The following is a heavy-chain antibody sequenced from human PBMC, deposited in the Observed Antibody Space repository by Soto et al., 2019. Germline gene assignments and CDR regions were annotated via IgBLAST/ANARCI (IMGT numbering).Heavy chain of an antibody. CDR3: ARGKTYCSGGSCYEQFDY. CDR1: GGTFSGYS. J-gene: IGHJ4*02. CDR2: INHSGST. D-gene: IGHD2-15*01. Sequence: PSETLSLTCAAYGGTFSGYSWSWVRQAPGKGLEWIGDINHSGSTNYNPSLKNRLAISLNTSKNKSSLKLITVTAADAAVYYCARGKTYCSGGSCYEQFDYWGQGSLVTVSS. V-gene: IGHV4-34*01.